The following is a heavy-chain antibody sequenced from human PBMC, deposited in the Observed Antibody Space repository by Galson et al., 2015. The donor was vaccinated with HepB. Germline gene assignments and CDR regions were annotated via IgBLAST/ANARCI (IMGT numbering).Heavy chain of an antibody. CDR3: ARDQSRYGDSYFDY. Sequence: SLRLSCAASGFTFSSYAMHWVRQAPGKGLEWVAVISYDGSNKYYADSVKGRFTISRDNSKNTLHLQMNSLRAEDTAVYYCARDQSRYGDSYFDYWGQGTLVTVSS. CDR1: GFTFSSYA. J-gene: IGHJ4*02. V-gene: IGHV3-30*04. D-gene: IGHD4-17*01. CDR2: ISYDGSNK.